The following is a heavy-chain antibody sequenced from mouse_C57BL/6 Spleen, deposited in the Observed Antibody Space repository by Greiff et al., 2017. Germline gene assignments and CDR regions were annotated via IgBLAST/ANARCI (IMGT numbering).Heavy chain of an antibody. J-gene: IGHJ3*01. CDR2: IWGDGST. D-gene: IGHD2-2*01. CDR1: GFSLTSSG. Sequence: VKLVESGPGLVAPSQSLSITCTVSGFSLTSSGVSWVRQPPGKGLEWLGVIWGDGSTNYHSALISRLSISKDNSKSQVFLKLNSLQTDDTATYYCAKLGYDEARFAYWGQGTLVTVSA. CDR3: AKLGYDEARFAY. V-gene: IGHV2-3*01.